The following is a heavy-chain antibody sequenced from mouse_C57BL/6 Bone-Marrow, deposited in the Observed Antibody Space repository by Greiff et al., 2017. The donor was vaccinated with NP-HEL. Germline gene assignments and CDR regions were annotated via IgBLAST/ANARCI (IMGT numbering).Heavy chain of an antibody. CDR3: ARGDYGNYVGYFDV. D-gene: IGHD2-1*01. CDR1: GYNFTSYW. CDR2: INPSNGGT. Sequence: QVQLKQPGTELVKPGASVKLSCKASGYNFTSYWMHWVKQRPGQGLEWIGNINPSNGGTNYNEKFKSKATLTVDKSSSTAYMQLSSLTSEDPAVYYCARGDYGNYVGYFDVWGTGTTVSVAS. V-gene: IGHV1-53*01. J-gene: IGHJ1*03.